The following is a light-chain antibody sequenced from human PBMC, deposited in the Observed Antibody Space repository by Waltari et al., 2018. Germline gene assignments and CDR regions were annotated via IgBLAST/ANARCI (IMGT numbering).Light chain of an antibody. CDR1: SSDVGNYDY. V-gene: IGLV2-14*01. J-gene: IGLJ1*01. CDR3: SSYTSSDTYV. CDR2: DVR. Sequence: QSALTQPASVSGSPGQSITISCTGTSSDVGNYDYVSWYQQYSGKAPKLMIYDVRHRRSGVFDRVSGSKSGKPAALTISGLQAEDEADYYCSSYTSSDTYVFGTGTKVTVL.